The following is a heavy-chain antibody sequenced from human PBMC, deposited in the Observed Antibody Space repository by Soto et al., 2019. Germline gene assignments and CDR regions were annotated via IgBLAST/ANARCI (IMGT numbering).Heavy chain of an antibody. V-gene: IGHV4-30-2*01. Sequence: QLQLQESGSGLVKPSQTLSLTCAVSGGSISSGGYSWSWIRQPPGKGLECIGYIYHSGSTYYNPSLKSRVXXXVXXSKNQLSPKLSSVTAADTAVYYCARGTTTVTTFDYWGQGTLVTVSS. J-gene: IGHJ4*02. CDR1: GGSISSGGYS. CDR2: IYHSGST. CDR3: ARGTTTVTTFDY. D-gene: IGHD4-17*01.